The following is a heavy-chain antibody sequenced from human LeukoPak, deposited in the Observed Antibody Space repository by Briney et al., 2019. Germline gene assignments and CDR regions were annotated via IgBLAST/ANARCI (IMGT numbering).Heavy chain of an antibody. V-gene: IGHV3-23*01. CDR3: RDEDTSALSEY. J-gene: IGHJ4*02. CDR2: ISNNGGRT. CDR1: GFSFSSNT. Sequence: GGSLRLSCAGSGFSFSSNTMSWVRQAPGRGLEGVSAISNNGGRTDYADSVKGRFTISRDNSKSTLYLHMDSLRAEDTAVYCARDEDTSALSEYWGQGTLVTVSS. D-gene: IGHD2/OR15-2a*01.